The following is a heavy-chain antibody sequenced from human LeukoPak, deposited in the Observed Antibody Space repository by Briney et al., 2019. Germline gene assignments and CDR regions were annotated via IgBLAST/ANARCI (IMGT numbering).Heavy chain of an antibody. CDR3: AKAGGYCSSTSCYSAYYFDY. J-gene: IGHJ4*02. Sequence: GGSLRLSCTASGFTFSNYAMSWVRQAPGKGLEWVAFIRYDGSNKYYADSVKGRFTISRDNSKNTLYLQMNGLRAEDTAVYYCAKAGGYCSSTSCYSAYYFDYWGQGTLVTVSS. CDR2: IRYDGSNK. V-gene: IGHV3-30*02. D-gene: IGHD2-2*02. CDR1: GFTFSNYA.